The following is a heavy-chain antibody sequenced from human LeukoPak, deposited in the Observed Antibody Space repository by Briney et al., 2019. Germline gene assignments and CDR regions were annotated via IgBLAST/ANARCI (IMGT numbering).Heavy chain of an antibody. CDR1: GFTFSSYS. CDR2: ISGSSSYI. J-gene: IGHJ6*03. CDR3: ARDPTYSSSSSSYYYYYMDV. V-gene: IGHV3-21*01. D-gene: IGHD6-6*01. Sequence: GGSLRLSCAASGFTFSSYSINWVRQVPGKGLEWVSSISGSSSYIYYADSVKGRFTISRDNAKNSLYLQMNSLRAEDTAVYYCARDPTYSSSSSSYYYYYMDVWGKGTTVTVSS.